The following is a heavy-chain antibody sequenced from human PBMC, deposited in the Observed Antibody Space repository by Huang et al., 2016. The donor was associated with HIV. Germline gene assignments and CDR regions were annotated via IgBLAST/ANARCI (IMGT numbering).Heavy chain of an antibody. J-gene: IGHJ1*01. CDR3: ARTGVAVSDDPEYFQH. D-gene: IGHD3-3*01. Sequence: LQESGLGLVGPSETLSLTCAVSGDSINSNTFYWGWIRRPPGKALEWIGGIYYSGTTYYKPALKRRARIAVDSSKNRIFLHLRSVTAADTGVYYCARTGVAVSDDPEYFQHWGQGALVTIS. CDR1: GDSINSNTFY. CDR2: IYYSGTT. V-gene: IGHV4-39*02.